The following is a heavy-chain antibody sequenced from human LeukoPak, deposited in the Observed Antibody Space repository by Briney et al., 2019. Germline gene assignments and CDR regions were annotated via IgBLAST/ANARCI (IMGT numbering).Heavy chain of an antibody. V-gene: IGHV1-69*06. CDR2: IIPIFGTA. Sequence: ASVKVSCKASGGTFSSYAISWVRQAPGQGLEWMGGIIPIFGTANYAQKFQGRVTITADKSTSTAYMELSSLRSEDTAVYYCARGRDTILDTQKEGEAWYYFDYWGQGTLVTVSS. CDR3: ARGRDTILDTQKEGEAWYYFDY. CDR1: GGTFSSYA. J-gene: IGHJ4*02. D-gene: IGHD2-21*01.